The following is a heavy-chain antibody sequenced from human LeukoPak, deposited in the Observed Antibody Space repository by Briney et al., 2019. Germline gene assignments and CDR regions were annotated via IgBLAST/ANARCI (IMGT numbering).Heavy chain of an antibody. D-gene: IGHD4-17*01. Sequence: SETLSLTCTVSGYSFSSYDWSWIRQPAGKGLEWIGSIHTSGSTNYNPSLKSRVTMSVDTSKNQFSMKLSSVTAADTAVYYCARDSDYGDAYYFDYWGQGTLVTVSS. CDR3: ARDSDYGDAYYFDY. J-gene: IGHJ4*02. CDR1: GYSFSSYD. CDR2: IHTSGST. V-gene: IGHV4-4*07.